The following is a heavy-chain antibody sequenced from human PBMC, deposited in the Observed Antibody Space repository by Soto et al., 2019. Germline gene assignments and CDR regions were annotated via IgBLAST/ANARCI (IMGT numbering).Heavy chain of an antibody. CDR3: AIRYSSSTFDH. D-gene: IGHD6-6*01. Sequence: QVQLVQSGAEVKKPGASVKVSCKASGYTFTGYGITWVRQAPGQGLEWMGWISANNGNTNYAQKLQGRVTMTTDTSTSTVYMELRTLRSDDTAVYYRAIRYSSSTFDHWGQGTLVTVSS. J-gene: IGHJ4*02. CDR1: GYTFTGYG. CDR2: ISANNGNT. V-gene: IGHV1-18*01.